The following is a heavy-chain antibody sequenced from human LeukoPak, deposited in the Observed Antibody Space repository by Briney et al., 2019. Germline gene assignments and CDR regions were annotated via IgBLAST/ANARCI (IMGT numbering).Heavy chain of an antibody. D-gene: IGHD2-2*01. Sequence: HPGGSLRLSCTGSGFTFGHYALAWVRQAPGKGLEWLGFIRSQAYGMTIEYAASVKSRFSISRDNSKSIADLQINSLKTEDTAVYYCARGGDFGVPAPLGIDAFDIWGQGTMVTVSS. CDR3: ARGGDFGVPAPLGIDAFDI. CDR1: GFTFGHYA. J-gene: IGHJ3*02. CDR2: IRSQAYGMTI. V-gene: IGHV3-49*04.